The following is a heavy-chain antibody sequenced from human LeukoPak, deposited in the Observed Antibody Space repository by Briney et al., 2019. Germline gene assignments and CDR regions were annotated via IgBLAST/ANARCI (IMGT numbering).Heavy chain of an antibody. CDR2: INTNTGNP. CDR1: GYTFTSYA. J-gene: IGHJ4*02. V-gene: IGHV7-4-1*02. D-gene: IGHD3-3*01. CDR3: ARVPNDFWSGYYTGYFDY. Sequence: ASVKVSCKASGYTFTSYAMNWVRQAPGQGLEWMGWINTNTGNPTYAQGFTGRFVFSLDTSVSTAYLQISSLKAEDTAVYYCARVPNDFWSGYYTGYFDYWGQGTLVTVSS.